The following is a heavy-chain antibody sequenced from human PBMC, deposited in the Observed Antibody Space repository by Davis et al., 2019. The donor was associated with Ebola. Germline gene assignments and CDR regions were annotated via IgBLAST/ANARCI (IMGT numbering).Heavy chain of an antibody. CDR1: GYSFTSYW. CDR3: ARYCVNDDILTGYIRWFDP. CDR2: IYPGDSDT. D-gene: IGHD3-9*01. Sequence: GESLKISCTGSGYSFTSYWIGWVRQMPGRGLEWMWIIYPGDSDTRDSPSFQGQVTISADKSISTAYLQWSSLKASDTAMYYCARYCVNDDILTGYIRWFDPWGQGTLVTVSS. J-gene: IGHJ5*02. V-gene: IGHV5-51*01.